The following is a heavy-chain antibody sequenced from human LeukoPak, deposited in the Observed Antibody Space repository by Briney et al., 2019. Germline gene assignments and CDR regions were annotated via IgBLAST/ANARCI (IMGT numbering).Heavy chain of an antibody. V-gene: IGHV3-23*01. D-gene: IGHD5-18*01. CDR1: GFTFSRSD. Sequence: PGGSLRLSCEASGFTFSRSDMIWVRQAPGKGLEWVSIISASGGSTFYADSVRGRFTISRDNSKNTLYLQMNSLRVEDTAVYYCASVWRALGYTIDYWGQGTQVAVSS. CDR3: ASVWRALGYTIDY. CDR2: ISASGGST. J-gene: IGHJ4*02.